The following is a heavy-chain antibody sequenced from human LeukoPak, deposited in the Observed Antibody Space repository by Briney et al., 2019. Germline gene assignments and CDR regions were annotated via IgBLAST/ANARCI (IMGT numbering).Heavy chain of an antibody. J-gene: IGHJ4*02. D-gene: IGHD5-24*01. CDR3: ARDVDGYNLYYFDY. Sequence: ASVKASCKASGGTFSSYAISWVRQAPGQGLEWMGGIIPIFGTANYAQKFQGRVTITADESASTAYMELSSLRSEDTAVYYCARDVDGYNLYYFDYWGQGTLVTVSS. V-gene: IGHV1-69*13. CDR1: GGTFSSYA. CDR2: IIPIFGTA.